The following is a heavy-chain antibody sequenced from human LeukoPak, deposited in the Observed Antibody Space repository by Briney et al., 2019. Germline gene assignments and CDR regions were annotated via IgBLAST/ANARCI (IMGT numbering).Heavy chain of an antibody. V-gene: IGHV4-39*01. CDR3: ARRSDSSGWYEGAFDY. CDR2: LYYSGNT. J-gene: IGHJ4*02. CDR1: GASISSSRYY. Sequence: SETLSLTCTVSGASISSSRYYWAWIRQPPGKGLEWIGSLYYSGNTYYNPSLKSRVTISVDTSKNQFSLKLSSVTAADTAVYYCARRSDSSGWYEGAFDYWGQGTLVTVSS. D-gene: IGHD6-19*01.